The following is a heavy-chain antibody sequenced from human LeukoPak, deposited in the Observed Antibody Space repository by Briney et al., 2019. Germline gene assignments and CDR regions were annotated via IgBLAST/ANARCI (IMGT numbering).Heavy chain of an antibody. CDR1: GYTFTSYY. Sequence: VSVKVSCKASGYTFTSYYMHWVRQAPGQGLEWMGIINPSGGSTSYAQKFQGRVTMTRDTSTSTVYMELCSLRSEDTAVYYCAARGYSYGYSVDYWGQGTLVTVSS. CDR2: INPSGGST. V-gene: IGHV1-46*01. D-gene: IGHD5-18*01. J-gene: IGHJ4*02. CDR3: AARGYSYGYSVDY.